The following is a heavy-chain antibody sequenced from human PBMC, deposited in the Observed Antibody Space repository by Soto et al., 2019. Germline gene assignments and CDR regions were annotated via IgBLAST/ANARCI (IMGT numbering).Heavy chain of an antibody. J-gene: IGHJ4*02. V-gene: IGHV3-30-3*01. CDR2: ISYDGSNK. D-gene: IGHD3-22*01. Sequence: QVQLVESGGGVVQPGRSLRLSCAASGFTFSSYAMHWVRQAPGKGLEWVAVISYDGSNKYYADSVKGRFTISRDNSKNTLYLQMNSLRAEDTAVYYCVRDSSGYYYSDYWGQGTLVTVSS. CDR3: VRDSSGYYYSDY. CDR1: GFTFSSYA.